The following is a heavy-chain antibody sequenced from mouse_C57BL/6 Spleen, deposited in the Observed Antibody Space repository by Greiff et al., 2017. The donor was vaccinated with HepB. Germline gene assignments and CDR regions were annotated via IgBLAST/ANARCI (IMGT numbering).Heavy chain of an antibody. CDR3: ARDGSSYRFAY. V-gene: IGHV1-52*01. D-gene: IGHD1-1*01. CDR1: GYTFTSYW. J-gene: IGHJ3*01. Sequence: VQLQQPGAELVRPGSSVKLSCKASGYTFTSYWMHWVKQRPIQGLEWIGNIDPSDSETHYNQKFKDKATLTVDKSSSTAYMQLSSLTSEDSAVYYCARDGSSYRFAYWGQGTLVTVSA. CDR2: IDPSDSET.